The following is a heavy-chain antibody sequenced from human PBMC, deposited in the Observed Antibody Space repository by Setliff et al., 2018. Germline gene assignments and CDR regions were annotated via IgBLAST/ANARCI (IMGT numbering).Heavy chain of an antibody. CDR3: ARALYPSSFIGHNWFDP. CDR1: GYSFSTCW. V-gene: IGHV5-51*01. CDR2: IYPGDSIT. J-gene: IGHJ5*02. D-gene: IGHD2-2*01. Sequence: ESLKISCKGSGYSFSTCWIGWVRQMPGKGLEWMGIIYPGDSITRYSPSFQGQVTISVDKSINTAYLQWSSLRASDTAMYYCARALYPSSFIGHNWFDPWGQGTLVTVSS.